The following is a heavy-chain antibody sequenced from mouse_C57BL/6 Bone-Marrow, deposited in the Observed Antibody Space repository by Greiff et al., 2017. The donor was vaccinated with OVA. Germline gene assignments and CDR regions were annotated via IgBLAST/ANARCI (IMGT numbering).Heavy chain of an antibody. Sequence: QVQLKESGPGLVQPSQSLSITCTVSGFSLTSYGVHWVRQSPGKGLEWLGVIWSGGSTDYNAAFISRLSISKDNSKSQVFFKMNSLQADDTAIYYCARDGYSNQAWFVYWGQGTLVTVSA. CDR3: ARDGYSNQAWFVY. CDR1: GFSLTSYG. J-gene: IGHJ3*01. CDR2: IWSGGST. V-gene: IGHV2-2*01. D-gene: IGHD2-5*01.